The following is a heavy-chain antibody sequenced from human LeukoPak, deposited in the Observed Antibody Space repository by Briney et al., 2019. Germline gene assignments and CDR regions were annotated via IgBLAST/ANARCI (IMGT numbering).Heavy chain of an antibody. V-gene: IGHV4-34*01. J-gene: IGHJ3*02. CDR1: GGSFSGYY. CDR3: ARHPGGLLAFDI. D-gene: IGHD1-26*01. Sequence: SETLSLTCAVYGGSFSGYYWSWIRQPPGKGLEWIGEINHSGSTNYNPSLKSRVTISVDTSKNQFSLKLSSVAAADTAVYYCARHPGGLLAFDIWGQGTMVTVSS. CDR2: INHSGST.